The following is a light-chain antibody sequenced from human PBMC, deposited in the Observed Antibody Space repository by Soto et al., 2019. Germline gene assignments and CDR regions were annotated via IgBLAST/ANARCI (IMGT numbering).Light chain of an antibody. V-gene: IGKV3-11*01. Sequence: EVVVTQSPSTLSLSPGESAILACRASQSVSSSIAWYQHQPGQVPRLLIYRASNRAAGVPARFSGSGSGTDFTSTISSLEPEDFAVYYCQKRSSSLRAFGQGTKVEFK. J-gene: IGKJ1*01. CDR2: RAS. CDR1: QSVSSS. CDR3: QKRSSSLRA.